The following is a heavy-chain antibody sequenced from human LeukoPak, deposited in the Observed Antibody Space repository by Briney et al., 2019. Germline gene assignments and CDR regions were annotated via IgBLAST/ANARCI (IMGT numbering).Heavy chain of an antibody. V-gene: IGHV4-59*08. J-gene: IGHJ5*02. CDR2: IYYSGST. CDR1: GGSISSYY. Sequence: SETLSLTRTVSGGSISSYYWSWIRQPPGKGLEWIGYIYYSGSTNYNPSLKSRVTISVGTSKNQFSLKLSSVTAADTAVYYCARGIAAAAAWFDPWGQGTLVTVSS. CDR3: ARGIAAAAAWFDP. D-gene: IGHD6-13*01.